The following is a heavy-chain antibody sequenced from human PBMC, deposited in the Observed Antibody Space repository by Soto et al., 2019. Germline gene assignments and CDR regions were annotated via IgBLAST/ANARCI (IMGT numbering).Heavy chain of an antibody. CDR1: GYTFTSYD. V-gene: IGHV1-8*01. D-gene: IGHD3-10*01. J-gene: IGHJ4*02. Sequence: ASVKVSCKASGYTFTSYDINWVRKATGQGLEWMGWMNPNSGNTGYAQKFQGRVTMTRNTSISTAYMELSSLRSEDTAVYYCARVEGGYDYGAGSYYRDYWGQGTLVTVSS. CDR3: ARVEGGYDYGAGSYYRDY. CDR2: MNPNSGNT.